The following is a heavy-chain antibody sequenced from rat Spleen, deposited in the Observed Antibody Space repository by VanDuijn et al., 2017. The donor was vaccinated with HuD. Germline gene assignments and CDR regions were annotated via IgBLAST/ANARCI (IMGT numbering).Heavy chain of an antibody. Sequence: QVQLKESGPGLVQPSQTLSLTCTVSGFSLTSYGVSWVRQPPGKGLEWIGAIWSGGNTDYNSALKSRLSISRDTSKNQVFLKMNSLQTDDTAIYYCTREHNWGFDYWGQGVMVTVSS. J-gene: IGHJ2*01. CDR2: IWSGGNT. CDR3: TREHNWGFDY. CDR1: GFSLTSYG. V-gene: IGHV2-4*01. D-gene: IGHD5-1*01.